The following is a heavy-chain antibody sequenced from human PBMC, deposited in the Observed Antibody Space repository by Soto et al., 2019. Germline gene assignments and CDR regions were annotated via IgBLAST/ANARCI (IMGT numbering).Heavy chain of an antibody. D-gene: IGHD3-9*01. CDR3: ARREGLATTSYYFDF. CDR1: GDSINSDKYY. CDR2: IYYRGNT. Sequence: PSETLSLTCSVSGDSINSDKYYWGWIRQPPGKGLEWIGSIYYRGNTYYNPSLQTRVTISLDKSKSQFSLKPNSVTAADSAIYFCARREGLATTSYYFDFWGQGALVTVSS. J-gene: IGHJ4*02. V-gene: IGHV4-39*01.